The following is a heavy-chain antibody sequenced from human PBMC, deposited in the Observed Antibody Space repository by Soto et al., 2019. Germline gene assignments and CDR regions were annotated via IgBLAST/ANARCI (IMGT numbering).Heavy chain of an antibody. CDR3: ARRYCSGGSCSYYFDY. CDR1: GGTFSSYA. V-gene: IGHV1-69*01. Sequence: QVQLVQSGAEVKKPGSSVKVSCKASGGTFSSYAISWVRQAPGQGLEGMGGIIHIFGTANYAQKFQGRVTITADESTSTAYMELSSLRSEDTAVYYCARRYCSGGSCSYYFDYWGQGTLVTVS. CDR2: IIHIFGTA. J-gene: IGHJ4*02. D-gene: IGHD2-15*01.